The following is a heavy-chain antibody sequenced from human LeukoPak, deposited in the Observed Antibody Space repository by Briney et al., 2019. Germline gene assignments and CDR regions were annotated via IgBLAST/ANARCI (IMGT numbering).Heavy chain of an antibody. CDR1: GYTFTSYY. J-gene: IGHJ4*02. V-gene: IGHV1-46*01. CDR3: ARGKVVVVPAAIPTWASEYSSSGTFDY. CDR2: INPSGGST. Sequence: GASVKVSCKASGYTFTSYYMHWVRQAPGQGLEWMGIINPSGGSTSYAQKFQGRVTMTRDMSTSTVYMELSSLRSEDTAVYYCARGKVVVVPAAIPTWASEYSSSGTFDYWGQGTLVTVSS. D-gene: IGHD2-2*01.